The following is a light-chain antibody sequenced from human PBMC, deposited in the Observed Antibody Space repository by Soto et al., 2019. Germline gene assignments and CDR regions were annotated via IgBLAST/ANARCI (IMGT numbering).Light chain of an antibody. Sequence: EIALTQSPATLSLSPGERATISCLASQSVSSIYLAWYQQKPGQAPRLLIYGASGRPTGIPDRFSGSGSETDFTLTISRLEPEDFAVYYCQQYGSSALTFGGGTKVDI. V-gene: IGKV3-20*01. CDR3: QQYGSSALT. CDR2: GAS. CDR1: QSVSSIY. J-gene: IGKJ4*01.